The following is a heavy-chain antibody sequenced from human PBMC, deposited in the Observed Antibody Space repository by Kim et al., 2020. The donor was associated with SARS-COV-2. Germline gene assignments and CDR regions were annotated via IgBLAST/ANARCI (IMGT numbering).Heavy chain of an antibody. D-gene: IGHD7-27*01. CDR3: SSGGNWGWGGFFVL. J-gene: IGHJ2*01. Sequence: SETLSLTCTVSGGSISNYYWSWIRQPPGKGLEWFCYIYYSGSANYNPSPKSRVTISVDTSTNQFSLKLNSVSAADTDASYCSSGGNWGWGGFFVLWRRG. V-gene: IGHV4-59*01. CDR1: GGSISNYY. CDR2: IYYSGSA.